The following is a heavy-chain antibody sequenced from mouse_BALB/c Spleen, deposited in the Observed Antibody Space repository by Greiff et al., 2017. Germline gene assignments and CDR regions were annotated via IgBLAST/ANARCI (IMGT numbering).Heavy chain of an antibody. J-gene: IGHJ4*01. D-gene: IGHD1-1*02. V-gene: IGHV5-9-3*01. CDR3: ARHPLSVDAMDY. Sequence: DVQLQESGGGLVKPGGSLKLSCAASGFTFSSYAMSWVRQTPEKRLEWVATISSGGSYTYYPDSVKGRFTISRDNAKNTLYLQMSSLRSEDTAMYYCARHPLSVDAMDYWGQGTSVTVSS. CDR2: ISSGGSYT. CDR1: GFTFSSYA.